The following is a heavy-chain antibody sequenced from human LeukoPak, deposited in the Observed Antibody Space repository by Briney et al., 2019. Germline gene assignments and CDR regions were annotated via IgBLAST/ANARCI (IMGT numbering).Heavy chain of an antibody. CDR1: GGSISTGNYW. V-gene: IGHV4-39*01. Sequence: SETLSLTCDVSGGSISTGNYWWGWLRQPPGKGLEWIGIIFHTGKTHDNPSLRGRVSMSVDTSKNQFSLKLSSVTAADTAVYYCARHLGLGSGMVFGYYFDYWGQGTLVTVSS. J-gene: IGHJ4*02. CDR3: ARHLGLGSGMVFGYYFDY. CDR2: IFHTGKT. D-gene: IGHD3-10*01.